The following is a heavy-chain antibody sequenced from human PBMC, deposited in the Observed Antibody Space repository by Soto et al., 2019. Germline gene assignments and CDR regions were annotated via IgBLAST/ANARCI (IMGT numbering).Heavy chain of an antibody. D-gene: IGHD3-10*01. Sequence: EVQLVESGGGLIQPGGSLKLSCAASGFTVGNNYMSWVRQAPGKGLEWVSLIYSTGTTKYADSVKGRFTVSRENAKNTLYLQMNSLRTEDTAVYYCAKDGRGSWSHYTSFGYWGQGTLVTVSS. CDR3: AKDGRGSWSHYTSFGY. J-gene: IGHJ4*02. CDR2: IYSTGTT. V-gene: IGHV3-53*01. CDR1: GFTVGNNY.